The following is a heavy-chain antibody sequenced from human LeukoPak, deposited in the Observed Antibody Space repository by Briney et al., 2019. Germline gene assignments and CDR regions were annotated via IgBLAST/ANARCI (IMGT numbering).Heavy chain of an antibody. CDR2: ISSSGSTI. CDR1: GFTFSDYY. CDR3: AREGGDGYNYYYYGMDV. J-gene: IGHJ6*02. D-gene: IGHD5-24*01. Sequence: AGGSLRLSCAASGFTFSDYYMSWIRQAPGKGLEWVSYISSSGSTIYYADSVKGRFTISRDNAKNSLYLQMNSLRAEDTAVYYCAREGGDGYNYYYYGMDVWGQGTTVTVSS. V-gene: IGHV3-11*01.